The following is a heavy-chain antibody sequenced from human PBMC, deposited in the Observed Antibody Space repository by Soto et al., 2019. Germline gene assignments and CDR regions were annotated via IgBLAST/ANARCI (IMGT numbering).Heavy chain of an antibody. J-gene: IGHJ6*03. Sequence: SETLSLTCTVSGGSISSYYWSWIRQPPGKGLEWIGYIYYSGSTNYNPSLKSRVTISVDTSKNQFSLKLSSVTAADTAVYYCARVRAPYYYMDVWGKGTTVTVSS. CDR2: IYYSGST. CDR1: GGSISSYY. CDR3: ARVRAPYYYMDV. V-gene: IGHV4-59*01.